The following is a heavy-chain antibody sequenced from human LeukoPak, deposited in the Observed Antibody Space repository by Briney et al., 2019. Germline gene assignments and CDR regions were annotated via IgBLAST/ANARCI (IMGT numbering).Heavy chain of an antibody. CDR1: GFTVSSNY. V-gene: IGHV3-66*02. J-gene: IGHJ4*02. D-gene: IGHD6-13*01. CDR3: ARARLPYSSSWSY. CDR2: IYSGGST. Sequence: PGGSLRLSCAASGFTVSSNYMSWVRQAPGKGLEWVSVIYSGGSTYYADSVKGRFTISRDNSKNTLYLQMNSLRAEGTAVYYCARARLPYSSSWSYWGQGTLVTVSS.